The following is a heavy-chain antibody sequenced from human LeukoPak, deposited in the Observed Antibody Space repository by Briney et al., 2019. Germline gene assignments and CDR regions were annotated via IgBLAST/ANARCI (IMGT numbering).Heavy chain of an antibody. CDR1: GFTFSSYD. J-gene: IGHJ4*02. CDR2: IGTAGDT. Sequence: GGSPRLSCAASGFTFSSYDMHWVRQATGKGLEWVSAIGTAGDTYYPGSVKGRFTISRENARNSLYLQMNSLRAGDTAVYYCARGGVGATTDWGQGTLVTVSS. V-gene: IGHV3-13*01. CDR3: ARGGVGATTD. D-gene: IGHD1-26*01.